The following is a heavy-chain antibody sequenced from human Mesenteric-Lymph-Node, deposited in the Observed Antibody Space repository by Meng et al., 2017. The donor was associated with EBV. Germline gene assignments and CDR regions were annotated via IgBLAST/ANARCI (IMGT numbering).Heavy chain of an antibody. Sequence: GPLLESGGGLIQPGGSLRLSCAASGFTFRNYAMSWVRQAPGKGLEWVSSISSSSSYIYYADSVKGRFTISRDNAKNSLYLQMNSLRAEDTAVYYCARGVTTLNYWGQGTLVTVSS. CDR1: GFTFRNYA. V-gene: IGHV3-21*01. CDR3: ARGVTTLNY. CDR2: ISSSSSYI. J-gene: IGHJ4*02. D-gene: IGHD4-17*01.